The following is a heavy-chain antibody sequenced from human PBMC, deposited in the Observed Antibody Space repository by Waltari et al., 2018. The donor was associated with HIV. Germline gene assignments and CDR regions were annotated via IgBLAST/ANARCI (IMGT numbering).Heavy chain of an antibody. Sequence: EGQLLESGGGLGQPGGALRLSCVASGFNFPKYAMSWVRQAPGTGLEWVSGMSGGGEHTYYADSVKGRFTISRDNSRDTLYLQMDRLRVDDKAIYYCAKDRLSRGVIYYGMDVWGQGTTVTVS. J-gene: IGHJ6*02. V-gene: IGHV3-23*01. CDR3: AKDRLSRGVIYYGMDV. CDR1: GFNFPKYA. CDR2: MSGGGEHT. D-gene: IGHD3-10*01.